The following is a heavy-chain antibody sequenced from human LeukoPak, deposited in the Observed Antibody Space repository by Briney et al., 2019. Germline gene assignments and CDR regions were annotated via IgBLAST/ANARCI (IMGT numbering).Heavy chain of an antibody. D-gene: IGHD1-14*01. CDR2: INAGNGIT. Sequence: ASVKVSCKTSGYSFTPYAMHWVRQAPGQRLEWMGWINAGNGITKYSQEFQGRVTITRDTSASTAYMELSSLTSEDMALYYCARVGLYHTFDSWGQGTLVTVSS. J-gene: IGHJ4*02. CDR3: ARVGLYHTFDS. V-gene: IGHV1-3*03. CDR1: GYSFTPYA.